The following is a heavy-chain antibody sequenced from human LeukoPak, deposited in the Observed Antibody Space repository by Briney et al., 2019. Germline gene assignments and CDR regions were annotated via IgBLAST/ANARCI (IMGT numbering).Heavy chain of an antibody. Sequence: SETLSLTCTVSSDSISSSYYWSWIRQPPGKGLEWIGYIYYSGSTNYSPSLESRVTISVDTSNNQFSLKLSSVTAADTAVYYCATGRTNYYYYMDVWGKGTTVTISS. J-gene: IGHJ6*03. D-gene: IGHD2-15*01. CDR1: SDSISSSYY. V-gene: IGHV4-61*01. CDR2: IYYSGST. CDR3: ATGRTNYYYYMDV.